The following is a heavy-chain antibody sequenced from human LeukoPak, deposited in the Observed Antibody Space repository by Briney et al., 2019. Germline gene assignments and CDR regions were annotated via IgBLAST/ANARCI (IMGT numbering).Heavy chain of an antibody. D-gene: IGHD3-10*01. CDR3: ARDIKYYYGSGSYYDY. J-gene: IGHJ4*02. Sequence: GASVKVSCKASGGTFSSYAISWVRQAPGQGLEWMGGIIPIFGTANYAQKFQGRVTITTDESTSTAYMELSSLRSEDTAVYYCARDIKYYYGSGSYYDYWGQGTLVTVSS. V-gene: IGHV1-69*05. CDR2: IIPIFGTA. CDR1: GGTFSSYA.